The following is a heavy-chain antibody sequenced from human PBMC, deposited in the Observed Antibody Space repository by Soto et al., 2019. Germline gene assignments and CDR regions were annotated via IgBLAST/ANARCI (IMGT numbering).Heavy chain of an antibody. V-gene: IGHV4-59*01. J-gene: IGHJ4*02. CDR3: ARDFSGDAYNSRFYDY. CDR2: IYSSGSA. CDR1: GGSISNSY. Sequence: QVQLQESGPGLVKPSETLSLTCTVSGGSISNSYWSWIRQPPGKGLEWIGYIYSSGSADYSPSLMSPVTISXXTXNXXLSLKLNSVTTADTAVYYCARDFSGDAYNSRFYDYWGRGTLVTVSS. D-gene: IGHD1-1*01.